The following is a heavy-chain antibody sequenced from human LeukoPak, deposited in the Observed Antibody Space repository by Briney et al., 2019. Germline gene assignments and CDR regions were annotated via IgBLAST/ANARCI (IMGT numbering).Heavy chain of an antibody. CDR1: GFTFSSYG. J-gene: IGHJ4*02. CDR2: ISYDGSNK. CDR3: ARFGSGVACFDY. D-gene: IGHD3-10*01. Sequence: GRSLRLSCAASGFTFSSYGMHWVRQAPGKGLELVAVISYDGSNKYYADSVKGRFTISRDNSKNTLYLQMNSLRAEDTAVYYCARFGSGVACFDYWGQGTLVTVSS. V-gene: IGHV3-30*03.